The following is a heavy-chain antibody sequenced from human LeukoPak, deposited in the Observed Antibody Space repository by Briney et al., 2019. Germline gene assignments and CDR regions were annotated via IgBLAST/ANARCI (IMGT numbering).Heavy chain of an antibody. V-gene: IGHV3-11*04. J-gene: IGHJ4*02. CDR3: ARDGIQLWSFDY. Sequence: GGSLRLSCAASGFTFSGFYMSWIRQAPGKGLECVSYISSSGHSIYYADSVKGRFTISRDNAKTSLYLQMNSLRAEDTAVYYCARDGIQLWSFDYWGQGTLVTVSS. CDR2: ISSSGHSI. CDR1: GFTFSGFY. D-gene: IGHD5-18*01.